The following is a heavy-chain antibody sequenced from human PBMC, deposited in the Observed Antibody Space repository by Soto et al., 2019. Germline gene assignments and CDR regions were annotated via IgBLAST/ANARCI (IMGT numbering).Heavy chain of an antibody. J-gene: IGHJ4*02. D-gene: IGHD1-26*01. CDR3: ARDPREWEQRLFDF. Sequence: EVLLVESGGDLVQPGGSLRLSCAASGFTFSSYSMNWVRQAPGKGLEWVAYISSHSSTMYYADSVKGRFTISRDNAKSSLYLQMNSLRDEDTAVYYCARDPREWEQRLFDFWGQGTLVTVYS. V-gene: IGHV3-48*02. CDR1: GFTFSSYS. CDR2: ISSHSSTM.